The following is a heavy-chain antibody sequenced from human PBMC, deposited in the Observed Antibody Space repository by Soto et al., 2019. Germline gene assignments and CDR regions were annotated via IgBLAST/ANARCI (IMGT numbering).Heavy chain of an antibody. Sequence: HPGGSLRLSCSPSGFTFGDYAMSWFRQAPGKGLEWVGFIKTKAFGGTPEYAASVKGRFTISRDDSNSIAYLQMNSLKTEDTAVYYCSSFLNYCSGGSCYRAHFDYWGQGTLVTVSS. CDR1: GFTFGDYA. D-gene: IGHD2-15*01. CDR2: IKTKAFGGTP. CDR3: SSFLNYCSGGSCYRAHFDY. V-gene: IGHV3-49*03. J-gene: IGHJ4*02.